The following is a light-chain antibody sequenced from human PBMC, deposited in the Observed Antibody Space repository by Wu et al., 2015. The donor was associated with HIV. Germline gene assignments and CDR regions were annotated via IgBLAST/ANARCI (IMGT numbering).Light chain of an antibody. CDR1: RVLAPT. V-gene: IGKV3-15*01. CDR3: QQYKNWVRT. CDR2: LHP. Sequence: VSPGETRHPLLAGPVRVLAPTYAWYHDTNLASSQAPPSILHPPRATDIPARFSGSGSGTEFTLTISSLQSEDFAVYYCQQYKNWVRTFGQGTKVEIK. J-gene: IGKJ1*01.